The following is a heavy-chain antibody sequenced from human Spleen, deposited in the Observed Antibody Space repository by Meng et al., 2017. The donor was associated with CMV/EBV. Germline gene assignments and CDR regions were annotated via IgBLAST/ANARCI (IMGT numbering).Heavy chain of an antibody. V-gene: IGHV1-18*01. CDR1: GYTFNSYG. J-gene: IGHJ4*02. D-gene: IGHD3-10*02. CDR3: ASQLGSGSYFRFDY. Sequence: SGYTFNSYGISWVRQAPGQGLEWMGWISAYNGNTNYAQKLQGRVTMTTDTSTSTAYMELRSLRSDDTAVYYCASQLGSGSYFRFDYWGQGTLVTVSS. CDR2: ISAYNGNT.